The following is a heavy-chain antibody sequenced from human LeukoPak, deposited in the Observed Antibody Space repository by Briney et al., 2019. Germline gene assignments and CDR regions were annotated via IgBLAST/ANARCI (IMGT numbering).Heavy chain of an antibody. D-gene: IGHD2-2*01. Sequence: QSGGSLRLSCAASGFTFSSYSMNWVRQAPGKGLEWVSYISSSSSTIYYADSVKGRFTISRDNAKNSLYLQMNSLRDEDTAVYYCARGGEYCSSTSCLFDIWGQGTMVTVSS. CDR3: ARGGEYCSSTSCLFDI. CDR1: GFTFSSYS. CDR2: ISSSSSTI. V-gene: IGHV3-48*02. J-gene: IGHJ3*02.